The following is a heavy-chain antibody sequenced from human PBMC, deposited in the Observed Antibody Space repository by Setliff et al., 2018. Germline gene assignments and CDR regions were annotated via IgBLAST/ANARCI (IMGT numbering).Heavy chain of an antibody. CDR1: GYTFTSYG. CDR2: ISAYNGNT. D-gene: IGHD5-18*01. V-gene: IGHV1-18*01. CDR3: ARAPSVELVTIRTNSWFTY. Sequence: ASVKVSCKASGYTFTSYGISWVRQAPGQGLEWMGWISAYNGNTNYAQKIQGRVTMTTDTSTSTAYMELRSLRSDDTAVYYCARAPSVELVTIRTNSWFTYWGQGTLVTVSS. J-gene: IGHJ4*02.